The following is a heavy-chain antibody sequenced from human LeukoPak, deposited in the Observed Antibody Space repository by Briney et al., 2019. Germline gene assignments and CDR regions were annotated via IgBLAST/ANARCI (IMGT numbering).Heavy chain of an antibody. D-gene: IGHD6-25*01. CDR3: AKGPQVGSGYHPDY. CDR1: GFTFSSYW. J-gene: IGHJ4*02. CDR2: INSDGSST. Sequence: GGSLRLSCAASGFTFSSYWMHWVRQAPGKGLVWVSRINSDGSSTSYADSVKGRFTISRDFSKNTLLLQMNSLRVEDTAIYYCAKGPQVGSGYHPDYWGQGTLVTVSS. V-gene: IGHV3-74*01.